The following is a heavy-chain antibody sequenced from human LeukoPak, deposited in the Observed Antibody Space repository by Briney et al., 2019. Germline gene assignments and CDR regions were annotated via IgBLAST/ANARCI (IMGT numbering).Heavy chain of an antibody. V-gene: IGHV1-2*02. CDR1: GYTFTGYY. D-gene: IGHD2-2*02. CDR2: INPNSGGT. J-gene: IGHJ4*02. Sequence: GASVKVSCKASGYTFTGYYMHWVRQAPGQGLEWMGWINPNSGGTNYAQKFQGRVTMTRDTSISTAYMELSRLGSDDTAVYYCARASTSCYTGECYFDYWGQGTLVTVSS. CDR3: ARASTSCYTGECYFDY.